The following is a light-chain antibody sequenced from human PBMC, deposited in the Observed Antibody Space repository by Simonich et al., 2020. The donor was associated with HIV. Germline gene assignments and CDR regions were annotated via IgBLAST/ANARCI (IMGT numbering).Light chain of an antibody. J-gene: IGLJ2*01. CDR1: SSDVGSYNL. CDR3: SSYTGSNTVI. Sequence: QSALTQPASVSGSPGQSITISCTGTSSDVGSYNLVSWYQQHPGKAPKLLIYDVSKRPSGGSNRFSGSKSGNTASLTISRLRAEDEADYYCSSYTGSNTVIFGGGTKLTVL. CDR2: DVS. V-gene: IGLV2-14*02.